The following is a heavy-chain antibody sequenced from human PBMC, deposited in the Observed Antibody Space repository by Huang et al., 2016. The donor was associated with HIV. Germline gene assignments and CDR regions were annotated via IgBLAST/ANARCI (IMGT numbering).Heavy chain of an antibody. CDR1: GYSFSSYW. CDR3: ARRFSSSSGYFDY. CDR2: IVPDDSDT. V-gene: IGHV5-51*01. Sequence: VQLVQSGAEVKKPGESLKISCKGSGYSFSSYWIAWVRQMPGKGLEWMVIIVPDDSDTTYSPSFDGQVTISADKSIGTAYLQWSSLKASDTAMYYCARRFSSSSGYFDYWGQGSLVTVSS. J-gene: IGHJ4*02. D-gene: IGHD6-6*01.